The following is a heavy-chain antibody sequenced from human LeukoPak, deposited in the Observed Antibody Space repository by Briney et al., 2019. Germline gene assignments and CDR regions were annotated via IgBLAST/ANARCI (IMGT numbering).Heavy chain of an antibody. V-gene: IGHV1-18*01. CDR1: GYTFTSYG. Sequence: ASVKVSCKASGYTFTSYGLSWVRQAPGQGLEWMGWISTYNGNTHYAQKFQGRVTMTTDTSTSTAYMELRSLRSDDTAVYYCARDRYSGYLDAFDIWGQGTMVTVSS. CDR3: ARDRYSGYLDAFDI. CDR2: ISTYNGNT. J-gene: IGHJ3*02. D-gene: IGHD3-22*01.